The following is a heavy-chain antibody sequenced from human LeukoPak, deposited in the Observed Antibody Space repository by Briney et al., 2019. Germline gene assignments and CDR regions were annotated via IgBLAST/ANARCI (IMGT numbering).Heavy chain of an antibody. D-gene: IGHD3-16*01. Sequence: PGGSLRLSCAASGFTFSSYSMNWVRQAPGKGLEWVSSISSSSSYIYYADSVKGRFTISRDNAKNSVFLQMNGLRDDDTAVYYCTREGGVGSWGQGTLVSVSS. CDR1: GFTFSSYS. CDR2: ISSSSSYI. CDR3: TREGGVGS. J-gene: IGHJ5*01. V-gene: IGHV3-21*01.